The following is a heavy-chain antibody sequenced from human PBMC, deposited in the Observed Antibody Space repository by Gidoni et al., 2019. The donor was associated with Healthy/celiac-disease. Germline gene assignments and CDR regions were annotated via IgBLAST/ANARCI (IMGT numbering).Heavy chain of an antibody. CDR1: GYTFTSYG. CDR3: ARDHTPNYYDSSGYPPEGWFDP. J-gene: IGHJ5*02. Sequence: QVQLVQSGAEVKKPGASVKVSCKASGYTFTSYGISWLRQAPGQGLEWMGLISAYNGNTNYAQKLQGRVTMTTDTSTSTAYMELRSLRADDTAVYYCARDHTPNYYDSSGYPPEGWFDPWGQGTLVTVSS. CDR2: ISAYNGNT. D-gene: IGHD3-22*01. V-gene: IGHV1-18*01.